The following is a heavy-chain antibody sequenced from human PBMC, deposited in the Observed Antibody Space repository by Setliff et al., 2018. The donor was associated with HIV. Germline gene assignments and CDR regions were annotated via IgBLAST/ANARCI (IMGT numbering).Heavy chain of an antibody. CDR3: VASSSWSCRLNY. Sequence: KTSETLSLTCAMYGDSFGDFYWNWIRQAPGKGLEWIVELNDRGHINYNPSLKSRLTISIDTSKKQFSLKLTSVTAADAAIYYCVASSSWSCRLNYWGQGTLVTVSS. J-gene: IGHJ4*02. CDR2: LNDRGHI. V-gene: IGHV4-34*01. D-gene: IGHD2-2*01. CDR1: GDSFGDFY.